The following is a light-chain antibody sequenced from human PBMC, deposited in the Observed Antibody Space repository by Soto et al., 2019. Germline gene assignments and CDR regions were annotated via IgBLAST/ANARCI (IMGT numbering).Light chain of an antibody. CDR1: QSVSSY. Sequence: EIVLTQSPATLSLSPXXXATLXCRASQSVSSYLAWYQQKPGQAPRLLIYDASNRATGIPARFSGSGSGTDFTLTISSLEPEDFAVYYCQQRSNWRFTFGPGTKVDIK. CDR2: DAS. CDR3: QQRSNWRFT. V-gene: IGKV3-11*01. J-gene: IGKJ3*01.